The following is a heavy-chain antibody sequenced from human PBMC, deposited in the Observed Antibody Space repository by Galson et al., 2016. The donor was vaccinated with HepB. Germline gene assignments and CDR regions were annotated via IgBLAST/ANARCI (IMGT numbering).Heavy chain of an antibody. D-gene: IGHD3-10*01. CDR3: ARDRSSGSGSFGY. Sequence: SLRLSCAASGFTFSSYSMNWVRQAPGKGLEWVSSISSSSSYIYYADSVKGRFTISRDNAKNSLYLQMNSLRAADTAVYFCARDRSSGSGSFGYWGQGTLVTVSS. J-gene: IGHJ4*02. CDR2: ISSSSSYI. V-gene: IGHV3-21*04. CDR1: GFTFSSYS.